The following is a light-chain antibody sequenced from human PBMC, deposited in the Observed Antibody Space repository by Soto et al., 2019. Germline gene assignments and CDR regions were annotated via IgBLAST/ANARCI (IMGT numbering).Light chain of an antibody. Sequence: QSALTQPPSASGSPGQSVTISCTGTSSDVGAYNYVSWYQQHPGRAPKLLIYIDHNRPSGIPDRFSGSKSGTSASLAISGLQSEDEADYYCATWDDDLSAAVFGGGTQLTVL. V-gene: IGLV2-8*01. CDR1: SSDVGAYNY. CDR2: IDH. J-gene: IGLJ7*01. CDR3: ATWDDDLSAAV.